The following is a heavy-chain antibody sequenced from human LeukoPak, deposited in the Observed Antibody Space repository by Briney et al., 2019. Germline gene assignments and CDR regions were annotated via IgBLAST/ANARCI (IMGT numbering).Heavy chain of an antibody. Sequence: GGSLRLSCAASGFTFSSYEMNWVRQAPGKGLEGVSYISSSGSTIYYADSVKGRSTISRDNAKNSLYLQMNSLRAEDTAVYYCARDSLDTAMVYYYGMDVWGQGTTVTVSS. CDR3: ARDSLDTAMVYYYGMDV. V-gene: IGHV3-48*03. CDR1: GFTFSSYE. J-gene: IGHJ6*02. D-gene: IGHD5-18*01. CDR2: ISSSGSTI.